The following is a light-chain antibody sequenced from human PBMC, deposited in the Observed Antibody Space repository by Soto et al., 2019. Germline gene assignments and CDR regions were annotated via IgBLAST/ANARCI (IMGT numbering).Light chain of an antibody. CDR1: QSVTSK. V-gene: IGKV3-20*01. CDR2: GAS. CDR3: QQYCGSPIT. Sequence: EVVLTQSPGNLSLSPGDRATLSCGASQSVTSKLAWYQQKPGQAPRLLISGASNRATGIPDRFSGSGSGTDFTLTISRLEPDDFALYFCQQYCGSPITFGLGTRLEI. J-gene: IGKJ5*01.